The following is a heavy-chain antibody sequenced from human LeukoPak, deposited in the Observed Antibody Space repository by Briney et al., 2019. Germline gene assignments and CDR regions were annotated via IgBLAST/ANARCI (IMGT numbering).Heavy chain of an antibody. CDR3: ARDDPRPSGSYSYINYYYYYGMDV. J-gene: IGHJ6*02. V-gene: IGHV1-18*01. D-gene: IGHD1-26*01. CDR2: ISAYNGNT. Sequence: ASVKVSCKASGYTFTSYGISWVRQAPGQGLEWMGWISAYNGNTNYARKLQGRVTMTTDTSTSTAYMELRSLRSDDTAVYYCARDDPRPSGSYSYINYYYYYGMDVWGQGTTVTVSS. CDR1: GYTFTSYG.